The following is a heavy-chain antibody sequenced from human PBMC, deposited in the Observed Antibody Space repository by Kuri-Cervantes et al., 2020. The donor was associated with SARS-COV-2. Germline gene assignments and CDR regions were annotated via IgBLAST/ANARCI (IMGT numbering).Heavy chain of an antibody. V-gene: IGHV1-8*03. D-gene: IGHD6-13*01. CDR3: ATRGSGEQLDGGYYYMDV. J-gene: IGHJ6*03. Sequence: ASVKVSCKASGYTFTSYDINWVRQATGQGLEWMGWMNPNSGNTGYAQKFQGRVTITRNTSISTAYMELSSLRSEDTAVYYCATRGSGEQLDGGYYYMDVWGKGTTVTVSS. CDR1: GYTFTSYD. CDR2: MNPNSGNT.